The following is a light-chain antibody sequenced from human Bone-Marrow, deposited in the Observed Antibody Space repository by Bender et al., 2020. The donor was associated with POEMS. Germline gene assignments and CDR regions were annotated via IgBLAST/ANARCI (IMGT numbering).Light chain of an antibody. Sequence: QSVLTQPPSVSAAPGQKVTISCTGRNSNIGTGYDVHWYQQLPGAAPKLLIYGYNNRPSGVPDRFSGSKSGTSASLAITGLQAEDEGDYYCQSYDNSLGGWVFGGGTKLTVL. J-gene: IGLJ3*02. CDR2: GYN. CDR1: NSNIGTGYD. V-gene: IGLV1-40*01. CDR3: QSYDNSLGGWV.